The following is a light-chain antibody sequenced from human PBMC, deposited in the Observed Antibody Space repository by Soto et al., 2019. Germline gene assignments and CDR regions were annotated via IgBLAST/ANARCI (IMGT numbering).Light chain of an antibody. CDR2: SAS. CDR3: QKFNTAPLT. CDR1: QDISVY. Sequence: DIKMTQSPSSLSASVGDRVTITCRASQDISVYLAWYQQKPGKVPKLLIYSASTLQSGVPSRFSGSGSGTEFTLTISSLQPEDVATYFCQKFNTAPLTFGQGTRLEIK. V-gene: IGKV1-27*01. J-gene: IGKJ5*01.